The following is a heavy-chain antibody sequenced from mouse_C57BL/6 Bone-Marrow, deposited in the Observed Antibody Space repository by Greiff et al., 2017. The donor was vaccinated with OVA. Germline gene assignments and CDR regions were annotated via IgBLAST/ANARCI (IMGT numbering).Heavy chain of an antibody. CDR3: ARRGYGSSYAMDY. J-gene: IGHJ4*01. CDR2: ISNFAYSI. Sequence: EVQLVESGGGLVQPGGSLKLSCAASGFTFSDYGMAWVRQAPRKGPEWVAFISNFAYSIYYAATVTGRFTIARENAKNTLYLEMSSLRSADTAVYYCARRGYGSSYAMDYWGQGTSVTVSS. CDR1: GFTFSDYG. D-gene: IGHD1-1*01. V-gene: IGHV5-15*01.